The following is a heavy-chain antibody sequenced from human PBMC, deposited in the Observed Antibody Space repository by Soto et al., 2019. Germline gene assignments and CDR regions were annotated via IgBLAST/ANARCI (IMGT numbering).Heavy chain of an antibody. D-gene: IGHD3-10*01. CDR2: VSAGGDMT. CDR1: GFTFSSYA. CDR3: ARGDRGGSGSPATYYYSGLDV. V-gene: IGHV3-23*01. Sequence: DVQLLESGGHLVQPGGSLRLSCAASGFTFSSYAMSWVRQAPGKGLEWVSSVSAGGDMTYYSDSVKGRFTISRDNSNNALFLQMTSLRIEDTALYSCARGDRGGSGSPATYYYSGLDVWGQGTTVTVS. J-gene: IGHJ6*02.